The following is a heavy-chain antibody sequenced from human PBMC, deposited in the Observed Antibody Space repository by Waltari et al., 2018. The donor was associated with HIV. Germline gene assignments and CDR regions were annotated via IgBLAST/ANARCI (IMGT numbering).Heavy chain of an antibody. CDR1: GFTFNKAW. D-gene: IGHD3-22*01. CDR3: TIPPFGYSLGY. CDR2: IKTKTDGGTT. V-gene: IGHV3-15*01. Sequence: EVQLVESGGGLVKPGGSLSLSCAASGFTFNKAWVSWVRQAPGKGLEWVGRIKTKTDGGTTDYAAPVKGRFTISRDDSKNTLYLQMNSLKTEDTAVYFCTIPPFGYSLGYWGQGTLVTVSS. J-gene: IGHJ4*02.